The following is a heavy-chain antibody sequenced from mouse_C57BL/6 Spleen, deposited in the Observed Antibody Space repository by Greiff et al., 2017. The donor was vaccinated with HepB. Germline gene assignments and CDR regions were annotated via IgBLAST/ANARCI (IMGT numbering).Heavy chain of an antibody. V-gene: IGHV5-6*01. D-gene: IGHD4-1*01. CDR1: GFTFSSYG. CDR2: ISSGGSYT. J-gene: IGHJ2*01. CDR3: ARALNWDGPYFDY. Sequence: EVMLVESGGDLVKPGGSLKLSCAASGFTFSSYGMSWVCQTPDKRLEWVATISSGGSYTYYPDSVKGRFTISRDNAKNTLYLQMSSLKSEDTAMYYCARALNWDGPYFDYWGQGTTLTVSS.